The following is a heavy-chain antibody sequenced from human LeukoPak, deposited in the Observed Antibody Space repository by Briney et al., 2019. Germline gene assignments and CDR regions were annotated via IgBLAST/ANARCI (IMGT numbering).Heavy chain of an antibody. Sequence: GGSLRLSCAASGFTFSSYSMNWVRQAPGKGLEWVSYISSRSTIYYADSVKGRFTISRDNAKNSLYLQMNSLRAEDTALYYCAKVSPNMVNDAFDIWGQGTMVSVSS. CDR3: AKVSPNMVNDAFDI. D-gene: IGHD4/OR15-4a*01. V-gene: IGHV3-48*01. J-gene: IGHJ3*02. CDR2: ISSRSTI. CDR1: GFTFSSYS.